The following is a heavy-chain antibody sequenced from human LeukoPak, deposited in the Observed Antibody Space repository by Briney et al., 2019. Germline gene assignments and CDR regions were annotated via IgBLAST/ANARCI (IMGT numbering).Heavy chain of an antibody. Sequence: GGSLRLSCAASGFIFSSYGMHWVRQTPDKGLEWVAVIWYDGSKEYYADSVKGRFTIPKDNSKNTLYLQMNSLRAEDTAVYYCVRDGGRGLDYWGQGTLVIVSS. J-gene: IGHJ4*02. CDR1: GFIFSSYG. V-gene: IGHV3-33*01. CDR3: VRDGGRGLDY. CDR2: IWYDGSKE. D-gene: IGHD5-12*01.